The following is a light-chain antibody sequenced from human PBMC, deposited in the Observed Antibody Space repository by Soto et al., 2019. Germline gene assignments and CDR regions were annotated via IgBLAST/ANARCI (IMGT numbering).Light chain of an antibody. CDR2: EVT. V-gene: IGLV2-14*01. CDR1: SSDVGGYDY. Sequence: QSALTQPASVSGSPGQSIAISCTGTSSDVGGYDYVSWYQQHPDKAPTLMIYEVTKRPSGVSNRFSGSKSGNTASLTISGLQPDDEADYYCSSHTSGSTRVFGSGTKLTVL. J-gene: IGLJ1*01. CDR3: SSHTSGSTRV.